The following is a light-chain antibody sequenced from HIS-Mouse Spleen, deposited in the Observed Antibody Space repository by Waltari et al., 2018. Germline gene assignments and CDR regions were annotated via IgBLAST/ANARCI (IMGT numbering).Light chain of an antibody. CDR1: SSDVGRYHL. J-gene: IGLJ2*01. CDR2: EGS. Sequence: QSALTQPASVSGSPGQSITISCPGTSSDVGRYHLVSWYQQHPGKAPKLMIYEGSKRPSGVSNRFSGSKSGNTASLTISGLQAEDEADYYCCSYAGSSTFVVVFGGGTKLTVL. CDR3: CSYAGSSTFVVV. V-gene: IGLV2-23*03.